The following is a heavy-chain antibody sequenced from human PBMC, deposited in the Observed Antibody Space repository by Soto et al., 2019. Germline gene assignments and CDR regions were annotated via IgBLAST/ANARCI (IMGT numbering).Heavy chain of an antibody. CDR3: ARPTVVGATVRYFFDY. CDR1: GYTFTSYY. Sequence: QVQLVQSGAEVKKPGASVNVSCKASGYTFTSYYIHWVRQAPGQGLEWMGVINPGGGSSNYAQKFKGRVTMTRDTSTSTVYMELGSLTSEDTAVYYCARPTVVGATVRYFFDYWGQGTLVTVSS. D-gene: IGHD1-26*01. V-gene: IGHV1-46*01. J-gene: IGHJ4*01. CDR2: INPGGGSS.